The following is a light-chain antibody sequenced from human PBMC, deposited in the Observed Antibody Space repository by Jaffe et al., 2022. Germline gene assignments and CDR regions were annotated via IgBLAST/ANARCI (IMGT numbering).Light chain of an antibody. Sequence: DIVLTQSPGTLSLSPGETATLSCRASQSVTNNYLAWYQHRPGQAPRLLIYHTSTRANDIPDRFSGSGSGTDFTLTFSALEPEDFAVYYCQQYASSPPWTFGQGTKVEIK. CDR3: QQYASSPPWT. CDR1: QSVTNNY. CDR2: HTS. V-gene: IGKV3-20*01. J-gene: IGKJ1*01.